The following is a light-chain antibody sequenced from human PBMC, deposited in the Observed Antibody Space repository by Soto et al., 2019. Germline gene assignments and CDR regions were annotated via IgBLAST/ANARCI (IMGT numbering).Light chain of an antibody. CDR2: GAS. CDR1: QSVRSTY. V-gene: IGKV3-20*01. J-gene: IGKJ1*01. Sequence: IVLTQSPGTLSLSPGEGATLACRASQSVRSTYLAWYQFKPGQAPRIIIFGASGRATGIPDRFSGSGSGTDFTLTISRLEPEDFAVYYCQQYGSSPLTFGQGTKVDIK. CDR3: QQYGSSPLT.